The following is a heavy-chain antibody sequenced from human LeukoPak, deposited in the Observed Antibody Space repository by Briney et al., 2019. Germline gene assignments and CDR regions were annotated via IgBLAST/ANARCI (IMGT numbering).Heavy chain of an antibody. V-gene: IGHV1-18*01. CDR2: ISAYNGNT. CDR1: GGIFSSYG. Sequence: ASVKVSCKASGGIFSSYGISWVRQAPGQGLEWMGWISAYNGNTNYAQKLQGRVTMTTDTSTSTAYKELRSLRSDDTAVYYCARVGAYYDFWSGYYSTPFDYWGQGTLVTVSS. CDR3: ARVGAYYDFWSGYYSTPFDY. J-gene: IGHJ4*02. D-gene: IGHD3-3*01.